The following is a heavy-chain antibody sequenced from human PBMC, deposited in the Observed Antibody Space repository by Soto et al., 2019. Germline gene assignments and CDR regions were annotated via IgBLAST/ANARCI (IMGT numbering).Heavy chain of an antibody. CDR1: GFTFSNAW. V-gene: IGHV3-15*07. D-gene: IGHD3-22*01. Sequence: VQLVESGGGLVKPGGSLRLSCAASGFTFSNAWMNWVRQAPGKGLEWVGRIKSKPDGGTTDYAAPVKGRFTISRDDSKNTLYLQMNSLKTEDTAVYYCTTYYYDSSGYYHDDWGQGTLVTVSS. J-gene: IGHJ4*02. CDR3: TTYYYDSSGYYHDD. CDR2: IKSKPDGGTT.